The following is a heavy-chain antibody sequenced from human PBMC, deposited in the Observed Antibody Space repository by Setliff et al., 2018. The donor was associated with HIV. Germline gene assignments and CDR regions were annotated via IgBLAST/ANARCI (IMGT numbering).Heavy chain of an antibody. J-gene: IGHJ4*02. CDR2: INPNTGGT. D-gene: IGHD3-22*01. CDR1: GYTFTGYY. V-gene: IGHV1-2*06. Sequence: ASVKVSCKTSGYTFTGYYIHWVRQVPGQGLEWMGRINPNTGGTDYAQKFQGRVTMTGDTSISTAYMELSRLRSDDTAVYYCARDFTYDYDSSGPGWGQGTLVTVPQ. CDR3: ARDFTYDYDSSGPG.